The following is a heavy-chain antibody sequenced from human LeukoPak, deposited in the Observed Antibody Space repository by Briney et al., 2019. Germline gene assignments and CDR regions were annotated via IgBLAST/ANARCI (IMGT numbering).Heavy chain of an antibody. V-gene: IGHV4-59*01. D-gene: IGHD6-13*01. J-gene: IGHJ5*02. CDR3: TRVPGGIAAAGLNWFDP. Sequence: SETLSLTCTVSGASISCYYWSWIRQPPGKGLEWIGYIYYSGSTNDNPSLKSRVTISVDTSKNQFSLKLSSVTAADTAVYYCTRVPGGIAAAGLNWFDPWGQGTLVTVSS. CDR1: GASISCYY. CDR2: IYYSGST.